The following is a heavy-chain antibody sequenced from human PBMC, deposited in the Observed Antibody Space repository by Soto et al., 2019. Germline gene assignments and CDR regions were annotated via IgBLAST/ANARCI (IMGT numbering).Heavy chain of an antibody. CDR2: MYHSGST. J-gene: IGHJ4*02. CDR3: ARVPDY. V-gene: IGHV4-30-2*01. D-gene: IGHD2-2*01. Sequence: PSETLSLTCTVSGGSISSGGYYWSWIRQPPGKGLEWIGYMYHSGSTYYNPSLKSRVTISIDRSKNQFPLKLSSVTAADTAVYYCARVPDYWGQGILVTVSS. CDR1: GGSISSGGYY.